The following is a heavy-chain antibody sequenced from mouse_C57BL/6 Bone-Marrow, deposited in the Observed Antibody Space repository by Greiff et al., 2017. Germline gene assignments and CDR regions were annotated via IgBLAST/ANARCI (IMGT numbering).Heavy chain of an antibody. CDR1: GYSITSGYY. CDR2: ISYDGSN. CDR3: ASGAQATAWFAY. Sequence: EVQLQESGPGLVKPSQSLSLTCSVTGYSITSGYYWNWIRQFPGNKLEWMGYISYDGSNNYNPSLKNRISITRDTSKNQFFLKLNSVTTEDTATYYCASGAQATAWFAYWGQGTLVTVSA. J-gene: IGHJ3*01. V-gene: IGHV3-6*01. D-gene: IGHD3-2*02.